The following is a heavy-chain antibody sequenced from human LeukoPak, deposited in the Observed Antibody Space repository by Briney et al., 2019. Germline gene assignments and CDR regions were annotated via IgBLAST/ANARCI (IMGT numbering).Heavy chain of an antibody. CDR3: TRAPHPRCSSSGCYLDY. D-gene: IGHD2-2*01. J-gene: IGHJ4*02. CDR2: IQAKAYGGAT. CDR1: GFTFGDYA. Sequence: GGSLRLSCSTSGFTFGDYAMSWVREAPGKGLEWGCFIQAKAYGGATKYAASVNGRFSISRDDSQSIANLQMNDLKTEDTAVYYCTRAPHPRCSSSGCYLDYWGQGTLVTVSS. V-gene: IGHV3-49*04.